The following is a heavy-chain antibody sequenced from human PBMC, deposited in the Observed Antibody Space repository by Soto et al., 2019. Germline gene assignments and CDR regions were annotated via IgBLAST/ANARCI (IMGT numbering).Heavy chain of an antibody. J-gene: IGHJ4*02. CDR1: GFTFSSYA. CDR2: ISGSGGST. V-gene: IGHV3-23*01. CDR3: AKVRYYDYIWGSYPYY. Sequence: EVQLLESGGGLVQPGGSLRLSCAASGFTFSSYAMSWVRQAPGKGLEWVSAISGSGGSTYYADSVKGRFTISGDNSKNTLYLQMNSLRAEDTAVYYCAKVRYYDYIWGSYPYYWGQGTLVTVSS. D-gene: IGHD3-16*01.